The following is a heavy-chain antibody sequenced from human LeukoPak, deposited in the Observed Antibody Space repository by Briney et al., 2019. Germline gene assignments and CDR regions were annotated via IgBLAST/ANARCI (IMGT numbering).Heavy chain of an antibody. V-gene: IGHV3-11*04. J-gene: IGHJ4*02. Sequence: GGSLRLSCAASGFTFSDYYMSWIRQAPGKGLEWVSYISSSGSTIYYADSEKGRFTISRDNAKNSLYLQMNSLRAEDTAVYYCARAWFYDSSGYEINYWGQGTLVTVSS. CDR3: ARAWFYDSSGYEINY. CDR1: GFTFSDYY. CDR2: ISSSGSTI. D-gene: IGHD3-22*01.